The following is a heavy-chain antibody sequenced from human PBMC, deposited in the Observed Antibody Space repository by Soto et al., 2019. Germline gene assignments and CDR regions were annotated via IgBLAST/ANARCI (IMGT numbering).Heavy chain of an antibody. CDR3: ARDPDSSGWYVFDY. CDR1: GFTFSSYA. V-gene: IGHV3-30-3*01. D-gene: IGHD6-19*01. CDR2: ISYDGSNK. J-gene: IGHJ4*02. Sequence: GGSLRLSCAASGFTFSSYAMHWVRQAPGKGLEWVAVISYDGSNKYYADSVKGRFTISRDNSKNTLYLQMNSLRAEDTAVYYCARDPDSSGWYVFDYWGQGTLVTVSS.